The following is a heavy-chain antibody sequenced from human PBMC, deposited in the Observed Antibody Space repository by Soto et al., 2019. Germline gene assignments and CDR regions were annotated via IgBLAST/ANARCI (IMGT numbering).Heavy chain of an antibody. CDR1: GYTFTSYG. J-gene: IGHJ5*02. D-gene: IGHD3-3*01. CDR2: ISAYNGNT. Sequence: QVPLVQSGAEVKKPGASVKVSCKASGYTFTSYGISWVRQAPGQGLEWMGWISAYNGNTNYAQKLQGRVTMTTDTSTSTAYMELRSLRSDDTAVYYCAREDYDFWSGYLWFDPWGQGTLVTVSS. CDR3: AREDYDFWSGYLWFDP. V-gene: IGHV1-18*04.